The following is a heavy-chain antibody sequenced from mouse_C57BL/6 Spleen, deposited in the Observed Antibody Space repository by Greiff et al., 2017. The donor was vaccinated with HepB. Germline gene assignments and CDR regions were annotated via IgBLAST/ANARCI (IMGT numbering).Heavy chain of an antibody. CDR1: GYTFTSYG. Sequence: VKVVESGAELARPGASVKLSCKASGYTFTSYGTSWVKQRTGQGLEWIGEIYPRSGNTYYNVKFKGKATLTADKSSSTAYMELRSLTSEDSAVYFCARGPNYLLDAMDYWGQGTSVTVSS. V-gene: IGHV1-81*01. CDR2: IYPRSGNT. J-gene: IGHJ4*01. D-gene: IGHD2-1*01. CDR3: ARGPNYLLDAMDY.